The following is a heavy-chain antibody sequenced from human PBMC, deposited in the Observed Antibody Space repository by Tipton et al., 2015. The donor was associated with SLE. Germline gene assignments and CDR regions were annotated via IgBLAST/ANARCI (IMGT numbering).Heavy chain of an antibody. CDR2: INHSGNT. Sequence: LRLSCAVYGGSFSGYYWTWIRQPPGKGLEWIGEINHSGNTNYSPSLKSRVIMSVDTSKNQFSLRLDSLTAADTAIYYCVRSSGSYIDFWGQGTLVTVSS. V-gene: IGHV4-34*01. CDR1: GGSFSGYY. J-gene: IGHJ4*02. D-gene: IGHD3-22*01. CDR3: VRSSGSYIDF.